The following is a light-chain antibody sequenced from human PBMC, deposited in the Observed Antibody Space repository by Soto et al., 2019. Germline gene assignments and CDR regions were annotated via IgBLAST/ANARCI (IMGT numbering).Light chain of an antibody. CDR2: GAS. V-gene: IGKV3-15*01. Sequence: IVMTQSPATLSVSPGEGATLSCRASQSVGTNLAWYQQKLGQSPRLLMFGASTRATGIPARFSGSGSGTEFTLTINSLQSEDFAVYYCQQYQNLWTFGQGTKV. CDR1: QSVGTN. CDR3: QQYQNLWT. J-gene: IGKJ1*01.